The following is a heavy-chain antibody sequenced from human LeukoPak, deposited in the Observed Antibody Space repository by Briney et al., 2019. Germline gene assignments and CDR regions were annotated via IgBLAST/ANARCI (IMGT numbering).Heavy chain of an antibody. CDR3: ARLESGVIRDPYYYDSTGYYYRGYFDS. J-gene: IGHJ4*02. CDR1: GVCISNYG. D-gene: IGHD3-22*01. V-gene: IGHV4-59*08. Sequence: SGTLSLTCAVSGVCISNYGWRWIRQAPGKGLEWIADIWDGGSNKYNPALKCRVTMSPDISKTQFSLKLRSVTAADTAVYYCARLESGVIRDPYYYDSTGYYYRGYFDSWGQGTLVTVSS. CDR2: IWDGGSN.